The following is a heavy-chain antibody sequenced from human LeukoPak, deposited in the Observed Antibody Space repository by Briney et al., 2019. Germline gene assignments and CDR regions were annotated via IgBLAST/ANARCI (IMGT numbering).Heavy chain of an antibody. CDR2: IYYSGST. V-gene: IGHV4-30-4*01. J-gene: IGHJ4*02. CDR1: GGSLSSGDYY. D-gene: IGHD3-10*01. CDR3: ARGGGDTMVRGVIWNY. Sequence: SETLSLTCTVSGGSLSSGDYYWRWIRQPPGKGLEWIGYIYYSGSTYYNPSLKSRVTISVDTSKNQFSLKLSSVTAADTAVYYCARGGGDTMVRGVIWNYWGQGTLVTVSS.